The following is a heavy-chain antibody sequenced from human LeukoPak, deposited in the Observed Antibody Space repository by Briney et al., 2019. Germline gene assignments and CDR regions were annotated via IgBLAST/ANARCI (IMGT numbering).Heavy chain of an antibody. D-gene: IGHD6-19*01. CDR1: GFTFSRYW. CDR3: ANFLLSRVAGTRPGYYYYGMDV. J-gene: IGHJ6*02. CDR2: IKQDGSEK. Sequence: GGSLRLSCAASGFTFSRYWMSWVRQAPGKGLEWVANIKQDGSEKYYVDSVKGRFTISRDNAKNTLYLQMNSLRAEDTAVYYCANFLLSRVAGTRPGYYYYGMDVWGQGTTVTVSS. V-gene: IGHV3-7*03.